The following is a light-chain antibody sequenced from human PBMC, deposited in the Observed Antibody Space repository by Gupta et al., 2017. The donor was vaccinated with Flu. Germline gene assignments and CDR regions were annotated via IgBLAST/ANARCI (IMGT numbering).Light chain of an antibody. J-gene: IGLJ1*01. CDR1: SSDVGGYNF. CDR2: EVS. V-gene: IGLV2-14*03. CDR3: SSFSSSSTLFV. Sequence: QSALTQPASVSGSPGQSFPISCTGTSSDVGGYNFVSWYQQHPGIAPKLMIYEVSNRPSGVSNRFSGSKSGNTASLTISGLQAEDESDYYCSSFSSSSTLFVFGTGTKVTVL.